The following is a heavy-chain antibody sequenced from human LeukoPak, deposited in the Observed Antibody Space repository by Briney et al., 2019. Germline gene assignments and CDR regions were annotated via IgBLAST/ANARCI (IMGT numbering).Heavy chain of an antibody. J-gene: IGHJ4*02. Sequence: ASVKVSCKASGYTFTSYGISWVRQAPGQGLEWMGWISAYNGNTNYAQKLQGRVTMTTDTSTSTAYMELRSLRSDDTAVYYCARDLTGRIVEVPAAKDDYWGQGTLVTVSS. V-gene: IGHV1-18*01. CDR1: GYTFTSYG. CDR2: ISAYNGNT. D-gene: IGHD2-2*01. CDR3: ARDLTGRIVEVPAAKDDY.